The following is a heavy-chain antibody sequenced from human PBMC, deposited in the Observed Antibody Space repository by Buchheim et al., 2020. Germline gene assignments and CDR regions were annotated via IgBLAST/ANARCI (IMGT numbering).Heavy chain of an antibody. CDR3: ARSDYDILTGYDYYYYGMDV. D-gene: IGHD3-9*01. J-gene: IGHJ6*02. CDR2: IIPILGIA. CDR1: GGTFSSYT. Sequence: QVQLVQSGAEVKKPGSSVKVSCKASGGTFSSYTISWVRQAPGQGLEWMGRIIPILGIANYAQKFQGRVTITADKSTSTAYMELISLRSEDTAVYYCARSDYDILTGYDYYYYGMDVWGQGT. V-gene: IGHV1-69*02.